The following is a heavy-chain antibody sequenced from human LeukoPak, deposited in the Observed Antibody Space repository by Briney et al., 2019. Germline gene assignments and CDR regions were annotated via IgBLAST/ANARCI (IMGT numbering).Heavy chain of an antibody. J-gene: IGHJ4*02. CDR2: IIPILNIP. D-gene: IGHD1-26*01. CDR3: ATCGTLGHSGTYYRFDF. Sequence: SVKVSCKASGGNFRTSPITWVRPARGQGLEWMGRIIPILNIPNYAQKFQDRLTITADTSTATVYMELTSLRSDDTAIYFCATCGTLGHSGTYYRFDFWGQGSLVTVSS. CDR1: GGNFRTSP. V-gene: IGHV1-69*02.